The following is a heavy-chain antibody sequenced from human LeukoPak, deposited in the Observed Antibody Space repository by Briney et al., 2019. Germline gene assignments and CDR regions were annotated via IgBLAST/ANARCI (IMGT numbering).Heavy chain of an antibody. Sequence: ASVKVSCKASGYTFTSYDINWVRQAPGQGLEWMGWMNPNSGNTGYAQKFQGRVTMTRNTSISTAYMELRSLRSEDTAVYYCTRGPDDYFDYWGQGTLVTVSS. CDR2: MNPNSGNT. CDR3: TRGPDDYFDY. J-gene: IGHJ4*02. V-gene: IGHV1-8*01. CDR1: GYTFTSYD.